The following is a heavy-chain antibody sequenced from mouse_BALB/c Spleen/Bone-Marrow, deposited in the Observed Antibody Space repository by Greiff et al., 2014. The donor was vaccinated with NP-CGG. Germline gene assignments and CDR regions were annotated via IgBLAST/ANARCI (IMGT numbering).Heavy chain of an antibody. J-gene: IGHJ2*01. Sequence: QVQLQQPGAELARPGASVKLSCKASGYTFTSYWINWVKQRPGQGLEWIGNIYPSDSYTNYNQKFKDKATLTVDKSSSTAYMQLSSPTSEDSAVHYCTREGYYGSSYVDYWGQGTTLTVSS. V-gene: IGHV1-69*02. D-gene: IGHD1-1*01. CDR2: IYPSDSYT. CDR3: TREGYYGSSYVDY. CDR1: GYTFTSYW.